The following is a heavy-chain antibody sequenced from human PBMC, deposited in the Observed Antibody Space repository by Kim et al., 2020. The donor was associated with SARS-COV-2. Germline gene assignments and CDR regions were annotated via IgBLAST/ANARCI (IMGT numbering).Heavy chain of an antibody. CDR3: ARGLADLRYYYYGRDV. Sequence: LKSRVTISVHTSKNQFSLKLSSVHAADTAVYYCARGLADLRYYYYGRDVWGQGTTVTVSS. V-gene: IGHV4-59*09. D-gene: IGHD3-10*01. J-gene: IGHJ6*02.